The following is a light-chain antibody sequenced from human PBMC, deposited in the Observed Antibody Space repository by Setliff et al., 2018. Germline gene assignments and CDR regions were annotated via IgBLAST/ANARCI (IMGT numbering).Light chain of an antibody. V-gene: IGLV1-40*01. CDR3: QSYDSSLSGSGV. Sequence: QSALMQPPSVSGAPGQRVTISCTGSSSNIGAGYDVHWYQQLPGTAPKLLIYGNSNRPSGVPDRFSGSKSGTSASLAITGLQAEDEADYYCQSYDSSLSGSGVFGTGTKVTVL. J-gene: IGLJ1*01. CDR1: SSNIGAGYD. CDR2: GNS.